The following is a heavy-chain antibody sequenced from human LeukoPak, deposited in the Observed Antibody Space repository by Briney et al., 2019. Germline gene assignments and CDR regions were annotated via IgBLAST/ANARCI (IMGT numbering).Heavy chain of an antibody. J-gene: IGHJ4*02. D-gene: IGHD5-24*01. CDR3: AREGDGYNSPIDY. Sequence: GGSLRLSCVVSGFTFSTFTMNWVRQAPGKGLEWVSSISSSSLYIYYADSVKGRFTISRDNAKNSLFLQMNSLRAEDTAVYYCAREGDGYNSPIDYWGQGTLVTVSS. CDR2: ISSSSLYI. V-gene: IGHV3-21*01. CDR1: GFTFSTFT.